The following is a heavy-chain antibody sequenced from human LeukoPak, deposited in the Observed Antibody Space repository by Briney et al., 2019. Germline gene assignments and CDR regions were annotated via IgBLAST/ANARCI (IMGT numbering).Heavy chain of an antibody. V-gene: IGHV4-59*08. CDR1: GGAVRDSKY. CDR3: ARQFKGLLDS. CDR2: ISNGGST. J-gene: IGHJ4*02. Sequence: SETLSLTCSVSGGAVRDSKYWTWIRKSPKKRLEWIGYISNGGSTEYNPSLKSRVTISLDTSKSQFSLKLISMTAADRAVYYCARQFKGLLDSWGQGTLVTVSS.